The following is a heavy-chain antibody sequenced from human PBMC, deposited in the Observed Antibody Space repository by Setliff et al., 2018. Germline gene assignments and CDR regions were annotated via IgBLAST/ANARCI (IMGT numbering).Heavy chain of an antibody. Sequence: SETLSLTCTVSGGFIRDYYWNWIRQSPGKGLEWIGYIYYIGTTNYNSSLKSRVTISIDMSKNQFSLKLFSATAADTAVYFCAAVGIDAGGGWFDPWGHGIPVTVSS. J-gene: IGHJ5*02. CDR2: IYYIGTT. CDR3: AAVGIDAGGGWFDP. CDR1: GGFIRDYY. V-gene: IGHV4-59*01. D-gene: IGHD1-26*01.